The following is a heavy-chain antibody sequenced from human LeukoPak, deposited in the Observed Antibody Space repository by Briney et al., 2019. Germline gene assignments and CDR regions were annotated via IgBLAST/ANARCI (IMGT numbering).Heavy chain of an antibody. V-gene: IGHV4-39*01. CDR3: ASRITIFGVVAYFDY. CDR1: GGSLSSSSYY. D-gene: IGHD3-3*01. Sequence: PSETLSLTCTVSGGSLSSSSYYWGWIRQPPGKGLEWIGTIYYSGSTYYNPSLKSRVTISVDTSKNQFSLKLSSVTAADTAVYYCASRITIFGVVAYFDYWGQGTLVTVSS. J-gene: IGHJ4*02. CDR2: IYYSGST.